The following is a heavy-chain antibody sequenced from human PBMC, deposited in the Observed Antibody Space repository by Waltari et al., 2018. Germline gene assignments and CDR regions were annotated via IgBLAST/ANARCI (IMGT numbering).Heavy chain of an antibody. CDR2: IYYSGTT. CDR3: ARQSYYDESGHD. CDR1: GGSIRRSGYY. V-gene: IGHV4-39*01. D-gene: IGHD3-22*01. J-gene: IGHJ4*02. Sequence: QLELQESGPGLVKPSETLSPTASVSGGSIRRSGYYWVCFRQPPGKGLEWIGSIYYSGTTYYNPSLNSRVTISVDTSKNQFSLKLTSVTAADTAMYFCARQSYYDESGHDWGQGTLVTVSS.